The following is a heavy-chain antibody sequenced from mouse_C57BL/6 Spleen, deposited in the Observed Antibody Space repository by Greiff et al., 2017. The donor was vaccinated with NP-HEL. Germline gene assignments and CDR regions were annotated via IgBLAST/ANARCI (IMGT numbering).Heavy chain of an antibody. V-gene: IGHV5-17*01. J-gene: IGHJ3*01. CDR3: ARDYYYGSSPDRWFAY. CDR1: GFTFSDYG. Sequence: EVQGVESGGGLVKPGGSLKLSCAASGFTFSDYGMHWVRQAPEKGLEWVAYISSGSSTIYYADTVKGRFTISRDNAKNTLFLQMTSLRSEDTAMYYCARDYYYGSSPDRWFAYWGQGTLVTVSA. CDR2: ISSGSSTI. D-gene: IGHD1-1*01.